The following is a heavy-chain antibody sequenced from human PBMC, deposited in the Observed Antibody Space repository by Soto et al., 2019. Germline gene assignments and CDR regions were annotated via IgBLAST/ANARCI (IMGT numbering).Heavy chain of an antibody. CDR1: GYTFTSYG. Sequence: QVQLVQSGGEVKKPGASVKLSCTASGYTFTSYGISWVRQAPGQGLEWMGWISAYNGKTNYAQNVQGRVTMTTDTTKRTDYMDLRSLRSDDTAVYYCARGGDVNYYHGMDVWGQGTTVTVSS. D-gene: IGHD5-12*01. V-gene: IGHV1-18*01. J-gene: IGHJ6*02. CDR3: ARGGDVNYYHGMDV. CDR2: ISAYNGKT.